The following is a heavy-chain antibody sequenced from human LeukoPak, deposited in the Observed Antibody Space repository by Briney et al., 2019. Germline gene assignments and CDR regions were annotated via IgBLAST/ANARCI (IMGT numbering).Heavy chain of an antibody. V-gene: IGHV3-23*01. D-gene: IGHD2-2*01. CDR1: GFTFSTHA. CDR3: AKDIVVVPAAISY. Sequence: GGSLRLSCAASGFTFSTHAMSWVRQAPGKGLEWVSAISGSGGSTYYADSVKGRFIISRDNSKNTLYLQMNSLRAEDTAVYYCAKDIVVVPAAISYWGQGTLVTVSS. J-gene: IGHJ4*02. CDR2: ISGSGGST.